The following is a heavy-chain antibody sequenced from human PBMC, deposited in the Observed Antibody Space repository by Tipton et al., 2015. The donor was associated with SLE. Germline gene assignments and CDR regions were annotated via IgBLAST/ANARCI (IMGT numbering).Heavy chain of an antibody. CDR2: IYSSGST. CDR3: ARRPDDDYRTLDGAFDI. CDR1: GVSLRRDY. D-gene: IGHD4-11*01. Sequence: TLSLTCTVSGVSLRRDYWNWIRQPPGKGLEWVGYIYSSGSTDYNPSLKSRVTMSVDTSKNQFSLKLSSVTAADTAVYYCARRPDDDYRTLDGAFDIWGQGTMVTVSS. V-gene: IGHV4-59*12. J-gene: IGHJ3*02.